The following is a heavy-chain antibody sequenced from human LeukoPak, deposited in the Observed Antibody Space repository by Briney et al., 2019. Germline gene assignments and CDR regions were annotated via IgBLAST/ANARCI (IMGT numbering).Heavy chain of an antibody. CDR3: AKTQDDSSGYYPKLYFDF. CDR1: GFTFSSYA. V-gene: IGHV3-23*01. CDR2: ISENGGIT. D-gene: IGHD3-22*01. J-gene: IGHJ4*02. Sequence: GGSLRLSCAASGFTFSSYAMSWVRQAPGKGLEWVSTISENGGITYFADSVKGRFTISRDKSKNTLYLQMNSLRAEDTAIYYCAKTQDDSSGYYPKLYFDFWGQGTLVTVSS.